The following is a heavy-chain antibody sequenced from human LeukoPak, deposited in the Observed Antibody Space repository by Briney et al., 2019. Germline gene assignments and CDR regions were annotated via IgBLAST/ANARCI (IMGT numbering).Heavy chain of an antibody. CDR2: NSSSSSPT. CDR3: ARDYYDSSGHYYVDS. CDR1: GFTFSSYS. J-gene: IGHJ4*02. Sequence: GGSLRLSCAASGFTFSSYSMNWVRQAPGKGLEWVSYNSSSSSPTYYADSVKGRFTISRDNAKNSLYLQMNSLRDEDTAVYYCARDYYDSSGHYYVDSWGQGTLVTVSS. D-gene: IGHD3-22*01. V-gene: IGHV3-48*02.